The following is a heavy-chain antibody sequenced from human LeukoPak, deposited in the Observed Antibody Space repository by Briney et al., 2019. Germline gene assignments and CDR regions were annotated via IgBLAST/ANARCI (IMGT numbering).Heavy chain of an antibody. CDR3: ARDYIEYSSSSAYYYYYMDV. CDR2: MNPNSGNT. J-gene: IGHJ6*03. D-gene: IGHD6-6*01. Sequence: GASVKVSCRASGYAFSNYGISWVRQATGQGLEWMGWMNPNSGNTGYAQKFQGRVTITRNTSISTAYMELSSLRSEDTAVYYCARDYIEYSSSSAYYYYYMDVWGKGTTVTVSS. CDR1: GYAFSNYG. V-gene: IGHV1-8*03.